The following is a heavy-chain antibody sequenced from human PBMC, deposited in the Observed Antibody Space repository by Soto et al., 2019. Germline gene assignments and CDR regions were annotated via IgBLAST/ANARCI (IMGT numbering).Heavy chain of an antibody. Sequence: ASVKVSCKASGYTFTSYGISWVRHAPGQGLEWMGWINPNSGGTNYAQKFQGWVTTTRDTSISTAYMELSRLRSDDTAVYYCARDRGRYDFWCGYPADWFDPWGQGTLVTVSS. D-gene: IGHD3-3*01. J-gene: IGHJ5*02. CDR1: GYTFTSYG. CDR2: INPNSGGT. CDR3: ARDRGRYDFWCGYPADWFDP. V-gene: IGHV1-2*04.